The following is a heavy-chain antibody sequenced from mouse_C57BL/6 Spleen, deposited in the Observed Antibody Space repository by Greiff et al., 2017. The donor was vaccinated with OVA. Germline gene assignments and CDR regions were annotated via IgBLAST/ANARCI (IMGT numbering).Heavy chain of an antibody. D-gene: IGHD1-1*01. V-gene: IGHV1-15*01. CDR2: IDPETGGT. Sequence: QVQLQQSGAELVRPGASVTLSCKASGYTFTDYEMHWVKQTPVHGLEWIGAIDPETGGTAYNQKFKGQAILTADKSSSPASMKIRSLTSEDSAVYYCTRACILYFGSSYYARDYWGQGTSVTVSS. J-gene: IGHJ4*01. CDR1: GYTFTDYE. CDR3: TRACILYFGSSYYARDY.